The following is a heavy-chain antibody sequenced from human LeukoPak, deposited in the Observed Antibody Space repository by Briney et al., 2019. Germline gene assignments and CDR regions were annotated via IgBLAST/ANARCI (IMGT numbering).Heavy chain of an antibody. J-gene: IGHJ6*03. CDR2: INPNSGGT. CDR1: GYTFTSYY. D-gene: IGHD1-26*01. V-gene: IGHV1-2*02. CDR3: ARGSGRGSAYYYMDV. Sequence: ASVKVSCKASGYTFTSYYMHWVRQAPGQGLEWMGWINPNSGGTNYAQKFQGRVTMTRDTSISTAYMELSRLRSDDTAVYYCARGSGRGSAYYYMDVWGKGTTVTISS.